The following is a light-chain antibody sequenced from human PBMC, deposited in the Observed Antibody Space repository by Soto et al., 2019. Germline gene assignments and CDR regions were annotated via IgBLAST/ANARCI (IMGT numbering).Light chain of an antibody. V-gene: IGKV3-15*01. Sequence: EIRRRQSAGTRSVSRGGRATRCCRASESISNNVAWYQQKPGQAPRLLIYGASTRATGFPARFSGSGSGTEFTLTISSLQSEDFAVYYCQHYNSWPYTFGQGTKVDIK. J-gene: IGKJ2*01. CDR3: QHYNSWPYT. CDR1: ESISNN. CDR2: GAS.